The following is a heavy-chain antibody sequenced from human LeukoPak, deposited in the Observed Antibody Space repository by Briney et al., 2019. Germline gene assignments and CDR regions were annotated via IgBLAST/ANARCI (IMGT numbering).Heavy chain of an antibody. CDR3: AKINNDEDY. CDR1: GFTFTTFG. Sequence: GGSLRLSCAASGFTFTTFGIHWVRQAPGKGLEWVAAISPDGNIEYYTDSVKGRFTISRDNSKNMIYLQMNSLRGEDSAVYYCAKINNDEDYWGQGTLVTVSS. V-gene: IGHV3-30*18. CDR2: ISPDGNIE. J-gene: IGHJ4*02. D-gene: IGHD1/OR15-1a*01.